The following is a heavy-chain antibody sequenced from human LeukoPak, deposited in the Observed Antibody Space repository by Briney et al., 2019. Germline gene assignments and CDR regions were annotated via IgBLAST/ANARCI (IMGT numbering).Heavy chain of an antibody. Sequence: GASVKVSCKASGGTFSSYAISWVRQAPGQGLEWMGWISAYNGNTNYAQKLQGRVTMTTDTSTSTAYMELRSLRSDDTAVYYCARDPHRYNWNYYYGMDVWGQGTTVTVSS. D-gene: IGHD1-20*01. CDR1: GGTFSSYA. V-gene: IGHV1-18*01. CDR2: ISAYNGNT. J-gene: IGHJ6*02. CDR3: ARDPHRYNWNYYYGMDV.